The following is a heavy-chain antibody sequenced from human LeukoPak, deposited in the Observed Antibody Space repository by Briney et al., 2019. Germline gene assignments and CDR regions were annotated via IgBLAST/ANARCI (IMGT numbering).Heavy chain of an antibody. CDR3: ARIAARPRLENFDY. D-gene: IGHD6-6*01. CDR2: INPNSGGI. Sequence: APVKPSCTASGYTFTGYYMHWVRQAPGQGLEWMGWINPNSGGINYAQKFQGRVTMTRDTSISTAYMELSRLRSDDTAVYYCARIAARPRLENFDYWGQGTL. CDR1: GYTFTGYY. J-gene: IGHJ4*02. V-gene: IGHV1-2*02.